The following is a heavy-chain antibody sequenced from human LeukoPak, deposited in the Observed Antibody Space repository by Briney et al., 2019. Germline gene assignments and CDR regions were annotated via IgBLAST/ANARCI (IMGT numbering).Heavy chain of an antibody. D-gene: IGHD5-24*01. J-gene: IGHJ6*02. CDR3: ARTRDRLQFIRNYYYYYGMDV. CDR2: IIPILGMA. CDR1: GGTFSSYA. V-gene: IGHV1-69*04. Sequence: SVKVSCKASGGTFSSYAISWVRQAPGQGLEWMGRIIPILGMANYAQKFQGRVTITADKSTSTAYMGLSSLRSEDTAVYYCARTRDRLQFIRNYYYYYGMDVWGQGTTVTVSS.